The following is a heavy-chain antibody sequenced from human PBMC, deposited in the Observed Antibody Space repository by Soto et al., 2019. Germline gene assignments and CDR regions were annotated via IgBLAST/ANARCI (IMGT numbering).Heavy chain of an antibody. CDR3: ARAFSSATGFYYYYGMDV. V-gene: IGHV1-2*04. J-gene: IGHJ6*02. CDR2: INPNIGGT. CDR1: GYTFTGYY. Sequence: GASVKVSCKASGYTFTGYYMHWVRQAPGQGLEWMGWINPNIGGTNYAQKFQGWVTMTRDTSISTAYMELSRLRSDDTAVYYCARAFSSATGFYYYYGMDVWGQGTTVTVSS. D-gene: IGHD6-25*01.